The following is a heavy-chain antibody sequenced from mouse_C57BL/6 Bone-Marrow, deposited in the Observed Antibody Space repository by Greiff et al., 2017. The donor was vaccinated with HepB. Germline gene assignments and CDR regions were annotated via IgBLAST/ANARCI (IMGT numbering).Heavy chain of an antibody. J-gene: IGHJ3*01. V-gene: IGHV1-55*01. CDR2: IYPGSGST. D-gene: IGHD2-4*01. Sequence: VQLQQPGAELVKPGASVKMSCKASGYTFTSYWITWVKQRPGQGLEWIGDIYPGSGSTNYNEKFKSKATLTVDTSSSTAYMQLSSLTSEDSAVYYCARYPYDDYDVPLPFAYWGQGTLVTVSA. CDR3: ARYPYDDYDVPLPFAY. CDR1: GYTFTSYW.